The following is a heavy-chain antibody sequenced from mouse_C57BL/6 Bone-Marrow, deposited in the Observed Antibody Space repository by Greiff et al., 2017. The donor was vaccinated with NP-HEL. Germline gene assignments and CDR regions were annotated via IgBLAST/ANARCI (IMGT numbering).Heavy chain of an antibody. J-gene: IGHJ2*01. CDR2: SRNKANDYTT. CDR1: GLTFSDFY. CDR3: ARAIYYGNYDVYFDY. Sequence: EVHLVESGGGLVQSGRSLRLSCATSGLTFSDFYMEWVRQAPGKGLEWIAASRNKANDYTTEYSASVKGRFIVSRDTSQSILYLQMNALRAEDTAIYYCARAIYYGNYDVYFDYWGQGTTLTVSS. V-gene: IGHV7-1*01. D-gene: IGHD2-1*01.